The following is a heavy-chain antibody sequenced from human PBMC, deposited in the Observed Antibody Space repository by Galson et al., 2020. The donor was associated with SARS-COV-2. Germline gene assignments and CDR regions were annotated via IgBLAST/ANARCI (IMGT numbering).Heavy chain of an antibody. CDR1: GGSISSSGYY. V-gene: IGHV4-31*01. D-gene: IGHD3-22*01. Sequence: SETMSLTCTVYGGSISSSGYYCSWIRQHPGKGLEWIAYTYYRGSTYYNPSPKSPVTISVDTSKNKFYLELSSVTAADTAVYYCASCHDSSGYYEGIFDYWGQGTLVTVSS. CDR2: TYYRGST. J-gene: IGHJ4*02. CDR3: ASCHDSSGYYEGIFDY.